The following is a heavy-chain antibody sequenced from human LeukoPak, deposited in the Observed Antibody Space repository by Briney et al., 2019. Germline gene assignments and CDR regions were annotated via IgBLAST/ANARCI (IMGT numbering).Heavy chain of an antibody. CDR1: GFSFNTYP. V-gene: IGHV3-30*04. J-gene: IGHJ4*02. D-gene: IGHD3-10*01. Sequence: GGSLRLSCAASGFSFNTYPMHWVRQAPGKGLEWVAVISNDGNNKYYADSVKGRFTISRDNSNNTLSLQMNGLRVEDTAVYSCARPDDSESFYRANHYWGRGTLVTVS. CDR3: ARPDDSESFYRANHY. CDR2: ISNDGNNK.